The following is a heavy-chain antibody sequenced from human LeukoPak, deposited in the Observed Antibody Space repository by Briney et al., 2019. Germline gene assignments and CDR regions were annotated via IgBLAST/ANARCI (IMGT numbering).Heavy chain of an antibody. D-gene: IGHD6-19*01. CDR3: ARDLGWESDY. Sequence: PGGCLRLSFAASGFAFSSSSMNWVRQAPGKGLGWVSSISSSSNYRNYADSVKGRFTISRDNAKNSLFLQMNSLRAEDTAVYYCARDLGWESDYWGQGTLVTVSS. CDR1: GFAFSSSS. V-gene: IGHV3-21*01. J-gene: IGHJ4*02. CDR2: ISSSSNYR.